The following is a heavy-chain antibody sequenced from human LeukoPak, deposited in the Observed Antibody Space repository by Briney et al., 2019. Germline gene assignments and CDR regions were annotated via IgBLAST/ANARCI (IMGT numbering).Heavy chain of an antibody. J-gene: IGHJ4*02. CDR3: ARRSGSIGEFDY. D-gene: IGHD3-10*01. CDR2: IYYSGST. Sequence: SEALSLTCTVSGGSISSSSYYWDWIRQPPGMGLEWIGTIYYSGSTYYNPSLKSRVTISVDTSKNQFSLKLSSVTAADTAVYYCARRSGSIGEFDYWGQGTLVTVSA. V-gene: IGHV4-39*01. CDR1: GGSISSSSYY.